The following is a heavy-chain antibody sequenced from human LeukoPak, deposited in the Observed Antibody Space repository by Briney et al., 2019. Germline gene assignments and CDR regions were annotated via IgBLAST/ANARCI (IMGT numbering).Heavy chain of an antibody. V-gene: IGHV4-34*01. CDR3: ARSRVFGVVS. Sequence: SETLSLTCAVYVGSFSGYYWSWIRQPPGKGLEWIGEINHSGSTNYNPSLKSRVTISVDTSKNQFSLKLSSVTAADTAVYYCARSRVFGVVSWGQGTLVTVSS. D-gene: IGHD3-3*01. J-gene: IGHJ4*02. CDR1: VGSFSGYY. CDR2: INHSGST.